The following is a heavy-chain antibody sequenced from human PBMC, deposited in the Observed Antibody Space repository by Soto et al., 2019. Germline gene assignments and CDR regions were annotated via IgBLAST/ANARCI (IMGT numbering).Heavy chain of an antibody. CDR3: ARGRGVVAATYYYGMDV. V-gene: IGHV4-59*01. Sequence: PSETLSLTCTVSGGSISSYYWSWIRQPPGKGLEWIGYIYYSGSTNYNPSLKSRVTISVDTSKNQFSLKLSSVTAADTAVYYCARGRGVVAATYYYGMDVWGQGTTVTV. J-gene: IGHJ6*02. D-gene: IGHD2-15*01. CDR2: IYYSGST. CDR1: GGSISSYY.